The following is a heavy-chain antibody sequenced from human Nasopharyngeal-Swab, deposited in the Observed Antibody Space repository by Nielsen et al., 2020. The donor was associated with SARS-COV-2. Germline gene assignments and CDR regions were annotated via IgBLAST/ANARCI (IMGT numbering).Heavy chain of an antibody. J-gene: IGHJ4*02. V-gene: IGHV1-18*01. CDR3: ARAGEVRGVMGRYFDY. Sequence: WVRQAPGQGLEWMGGISAYNGNTNYAQKLQGRVPMTTDTSTSTAYMELRSLRSDDTAVYYCARAGEVRGVMGRYFDYWGQGTLVTVSS. D-gene: IGHD3-10*01. CDR2: ISAYNGNT.